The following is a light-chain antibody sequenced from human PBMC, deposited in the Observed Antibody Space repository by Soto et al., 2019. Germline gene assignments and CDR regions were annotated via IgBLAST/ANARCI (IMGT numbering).Light chain of an antibody. Sequence: QSVLTQPPSASGTPGQGVTISCSGSPSNIGSNPVTLCQHLPGSAPRVLIYVNTERPSGVPDRFSGSKSGTSASLAINGLQSEDEADYYCATWDDRLNGYVFGTGTKLTVL. CDR3: ATWDDRLNGYV. J-gene: IGLJ1*01. V-gene: IGLV1-44*01. CDR1: PSNIGSNP. CDR2: VNT.